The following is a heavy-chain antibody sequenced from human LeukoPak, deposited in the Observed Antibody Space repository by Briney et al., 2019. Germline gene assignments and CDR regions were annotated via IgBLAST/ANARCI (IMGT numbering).Heavy chain of an antibody. V-gene: IGHV4-34*01. D-gene: IGHD5-12*01. CDR3: ASSDGLPPRSDSSYDVFDY. CDR2: INHSGST. J-gene: IGHJ4*02. CDR1: GGSFSRYY. Sequence: SETLSLTCAVNGGSFSRYYWSWIRQPPGKGLEWIGEINHSGSTNYNPSLKSRVTISVDTSKNQFSLKLNSVTAADTAIYYCASSDGLPPRSDSSYDVFDYWGQGTLVTVSS.